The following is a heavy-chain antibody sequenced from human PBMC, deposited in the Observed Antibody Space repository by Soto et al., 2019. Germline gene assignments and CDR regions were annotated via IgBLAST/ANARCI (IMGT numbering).Heavy chain of an antibody. CDR1: GGSISNFY. CDR3: ARHYGAGTYPPDL. D-gene: IGHD3-10*01. J-gene: IGHJ5*02. V-gene: IGHV4-59*08. CDR2: IYSSGST. Sequence: SETLSLTCTVSGGSISNFYWSWIRQPPGKGPEWIGYIYSSGSTKYTPSLKSRLTISIDTSQNQFSLNLASVTAEDTAVYYCARHYGAGTYPPDLWGQGTLVTVSS.